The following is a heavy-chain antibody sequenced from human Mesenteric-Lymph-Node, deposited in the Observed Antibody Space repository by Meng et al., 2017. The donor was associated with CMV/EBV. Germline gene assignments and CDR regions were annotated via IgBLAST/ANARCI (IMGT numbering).Heavy chain of an antibody. CDR2: IKQDGSEK. CDR3: ARDSSYGGNSFLGY. V-gene: IGHV3-7*01. D-gene: IGHD4-23*01. CDR1: GFTFSDHW. Sequence: GESLKISCAASGFTFSDHWMSWVRQAPGKGLEWVANIKQDGSEKYYVDSVKGRFTISRDSAKNSLYLQMNSLRAEDTAVYYCARDSSYGGNSFLGYWGQGTLVTVSS. J-gene: IGHJ4*02.